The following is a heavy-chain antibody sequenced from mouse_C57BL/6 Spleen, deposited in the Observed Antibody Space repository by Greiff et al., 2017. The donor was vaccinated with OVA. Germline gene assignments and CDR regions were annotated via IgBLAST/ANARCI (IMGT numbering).Heavy chain of an antibody. J-gene: IGHJ4*01. CDR1: GFSFNTYA. CDR2: IRSKSNNYAT. CDR3: VRHRDYGNYIYAMDY. D-gene: IGHD2-1*01. V-gene: IGHV10-1*01. Sequence: EVQRVESGGGLVQPKGSLKLSCAASGFSFNTYAMNWVRQAPGKGLEWVARIRSKSNNYATYYADSVKDRYTISRDDSESMLYLQMNNLKTEDTAMYYCVRHRDYGNYIYAMDYWGQGTSVTVSS.